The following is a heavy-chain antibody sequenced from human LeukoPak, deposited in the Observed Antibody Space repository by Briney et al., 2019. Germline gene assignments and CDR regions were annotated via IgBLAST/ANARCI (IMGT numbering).Heavy chain of an antibody. CDR1: GFTFSSYS. CDR3: ARDRLAAAGIWFDP. Sequence: PGGSLRLSCAASGFTFSSYSMNWVRQAPGKGLEWVSSISSSSSYIYYADSVKGRFTISRDNAKNSLYLQMNSLRAEDTAVYYCARDRLAAAGIWFDPWGQGTLVTVSS. CDR2: ISSSSSYI. D-gene: IGHD6-13*01. V-gene: IGHV3-21*01. J-gene: IGHJ5*02.